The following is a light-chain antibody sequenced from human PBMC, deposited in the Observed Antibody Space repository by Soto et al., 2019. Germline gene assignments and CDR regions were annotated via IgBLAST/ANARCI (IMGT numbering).Light chain of an antibody. CDR1: QGISSW. Sequence: DIQMTQSQSSVSASVGDRVTITCRASQGISSWLAWYQQKPGKDPNLLIYSASSLHSGVPSRFSGSGSGTDFNLTISSLRPQESATYYCQQANSLPLTFGGGTKVEIK. V-gene: IGKV1-12*01. CDR3: QQANSLPLT. CDR2: SAS. J-gene: IGKJ4*02.